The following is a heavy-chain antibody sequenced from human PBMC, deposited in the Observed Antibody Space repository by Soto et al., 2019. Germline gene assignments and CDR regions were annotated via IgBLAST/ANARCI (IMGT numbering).Heavy chain of an antibody. CDR2: IWYDGSNK. Sequence: QVQLVESGGGVVQPGRSLRLSCAASGFTFGSYGMHWVRQAPGKGLEWVAIIWYDGSNKYYADYVKGRFTISRDNSKNTLYMQMNSLRAEDTAVYYFASSRAEVYFDYWGQGTLVTVSS. CDR3: ASSRAEVYFDY. V-gene: IGHV3-33*01. CDR1: GFTFGSYG. J-gene: IGHJ4*02.